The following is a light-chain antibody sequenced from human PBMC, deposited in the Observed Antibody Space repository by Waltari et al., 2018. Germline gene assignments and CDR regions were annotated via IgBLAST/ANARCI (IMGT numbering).Light chain of an antibody. Sequence: SSELTQDPAVSVALGKTVRFTCQGDSLRNSYASWYQLKPGQAPVLVIYGKAKRPSGIPDRISGYSSGTTSSLTITGAQAEDEADYYCSSRNGRANQVVFAGGTKVTVL. CDR1: SLRNSY. CDR2: GKA. CDR3: SSRNGRANQVV. V-gene: IGLV3-19*01. J-gene: IGLJ3*02.